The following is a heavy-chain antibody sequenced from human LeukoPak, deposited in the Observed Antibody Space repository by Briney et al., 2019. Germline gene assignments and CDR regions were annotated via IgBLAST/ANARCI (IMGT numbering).Heavy chain of an antibody. D-gene: IGHD2-15*01. CDR2: INHSGST. CDR3: ARAHIVVVVAASPDWFDP. Sequence: SETLSLTCAVYGGSFRGYYWSWIRQPPGKGLEWIGEINHSGSTNYNPSLKSRVTISVDTSKNQFSLKLSSVTAADTAVYYCARAHIVVVVAASPDWFDPWGQGTLVTVSS. J-gene: IGHJ5*02. V-gene: IGHV4-34*01. CDR1: GGSFRGYY.